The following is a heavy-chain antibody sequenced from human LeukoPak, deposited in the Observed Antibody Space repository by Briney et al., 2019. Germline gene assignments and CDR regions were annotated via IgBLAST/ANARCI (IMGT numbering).Heavy chain of an antibody. CDR3: ARDGGYDPFQH. V-gene: IGHV3-11*01. Sequence: GGSLRLSCAASGFTFDDYGMSWVRQAPGKGLEWVSYISSSGSTIYYADSVKGRFTISRDNAKNSLYLQMNSLRAEDTAVYYCARDGGYDPFQHWGQGTLVTVSS. J-gene: IGHJ1*01. CDR2: ISSSGSTI. D-gene: IGHD5-12*01. CDR1: GFTFDDYG.